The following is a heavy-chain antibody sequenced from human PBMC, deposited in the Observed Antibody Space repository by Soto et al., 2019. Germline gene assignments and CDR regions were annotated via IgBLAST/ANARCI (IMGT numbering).Heavy chain of an antibody. CDR1: GGAFSDFA. CDR3: AGGALVAVPAVLSSYHDYTNYRLDS. Sequence: QVQLAQSGAELTKPGSSGQVSCRASGGAFSDFAFSWVRQAPGQGLEWLGGIIPMFAATKYAQRFQDRLTISAYESTHTVYLALNRHTSEDTASSYCAGGALVAVPAVLSSYHDYTNYRLDSWGQGTLVTVAS. J-gene: IGHJ4*02. V-gene: IGHV1-69*01. CDR2: IIPMFAAT. D-gene: IGHD2-2*01.